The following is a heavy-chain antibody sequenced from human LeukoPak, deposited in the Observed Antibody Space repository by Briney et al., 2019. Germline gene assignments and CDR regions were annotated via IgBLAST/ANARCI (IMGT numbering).Heavy chain of an antibody. D-gene: IGHD3-16*01. J-gene: IGHJ6*04. CDR1: GFTFSSYA. CDR2: ISGSGGST. V-gene: IGHV3-23*01. CDR3: AKDRVAYQQFYLMDV. Sequence: GGSLRLSCAASGFTFSSYAMSWVRQAPGKGLEWVSAISGSGGSTYYADSVKGRFTISRDNSKNTLYLQMNSLRAEDTAVYYCAKDRVAYQQFYLMDVWGRGTMVTVSS.